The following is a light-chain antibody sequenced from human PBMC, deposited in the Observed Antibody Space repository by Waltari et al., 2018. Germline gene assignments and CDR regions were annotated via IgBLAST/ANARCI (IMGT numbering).Light chain of an antibody. J-gene: IGKJ2*01. V-gene: IGKV3-11*01. CDR1: QSLSSS. CDR2: DVS. CDR3: QQRTNRPRMYT. Sequence: EIVLTQSPGTLSLSPGERAPLPCRASQSLSSSLAWYQQRPGQAPRLLIYDVSNRASGIPARFSGSGSGTDFTLTISSLEPEDFAVYYCQQRTNRPRMYTFGQGTKLEI.